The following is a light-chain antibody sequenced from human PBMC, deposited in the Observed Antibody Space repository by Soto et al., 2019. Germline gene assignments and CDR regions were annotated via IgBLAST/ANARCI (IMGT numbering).Light chain of an antibody. Sequence: EIVMTQAPATLSVSPGERATLSCRASQSVNINLAWYQQKPGQAPRILIFGASSRANGIPARFSGSGSGTDFTLTISNLQTEDFAVYYCQQYNKWTRTFGQGTKVDIK. CDR2: GAS. J-gene: IGKJ1*01. CDR1: QSVNIN. CDR3: QQYNKWTRT. V-gene: IGKV3-15*01.